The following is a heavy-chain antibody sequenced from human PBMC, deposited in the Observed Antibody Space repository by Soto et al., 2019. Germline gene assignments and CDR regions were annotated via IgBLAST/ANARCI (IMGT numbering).Heavy chain of an antibody. Sequence: QVQLAESGGGVVQPGRSLRLSCAASGFTFSDYGMHWVRQAPSKGLEWVAAIWADGGSKYYADSVKGRFTVSRDNSKNTQNLQICCLTAEGTAMYCLARRGDYLWLLEHWGQGTVVTVSS. CDR1: GFTFSDYG. J-gene: IGHJ5*02. D-gene: IGHD2-21*02. CDR2: IWADGGSK. CDR3: ARRGDYLWLLEH. V-gene: IGHV3-33*01.